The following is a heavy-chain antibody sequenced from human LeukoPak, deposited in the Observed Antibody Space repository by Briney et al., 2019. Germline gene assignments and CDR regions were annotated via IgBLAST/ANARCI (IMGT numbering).Heavy chain of an antibody. V-gene: IGHV3-30*02. Sequence: PGGSLRLSCAASGFIFSRYAMHWVRQAPGKGLEWVAFIRSDGISKYYADPVKGRFTISRDNSKSTLYLQVNSLGAEDTAVYYCAKGKIPPGGFHFDYWGQGTLVTVSS. J-gene: IGHJ4*02. CDR3: AKGKIPPGGFHFDY. CDR1: GFIFSRYA. CDR2: IRSDGISK. D-gene: IGHD5-12*01.